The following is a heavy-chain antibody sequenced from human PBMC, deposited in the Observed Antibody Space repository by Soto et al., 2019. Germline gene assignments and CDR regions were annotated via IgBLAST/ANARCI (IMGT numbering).Heavy chain of an antibody. V-gene: IGHV1-2*04. CDR1: GGTFSSYA. Sequence: SVKVSCKASGGTFSSYAISWVRQAPGQGLEWMGGINPNSGGTNYAQKFQGWVTMTRDTSISPAYMELSRLRSDDTAVYYCASEAYCSSTSCRSGMDVWGQGTTATV. CDR3: ASEAYCSSTSCRSGMDV. J-gene: IGHJ6*02. CDR2: INPNSGGT. D-gene: IGHD2-2*01.